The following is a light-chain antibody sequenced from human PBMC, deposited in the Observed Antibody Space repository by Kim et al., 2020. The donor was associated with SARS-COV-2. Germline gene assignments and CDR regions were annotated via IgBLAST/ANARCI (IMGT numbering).Light chain of an antibody. V-gene: IGLV1-44*01. CDR2: TNN. CDR3: AAWDDILNGWV. Sequence: GQGVTSSCSGTYSNIGTHTVNWYQQFPGTAPKLLIHTNNERPSGVPDRFSGSKSGTSASLATSGLQPEDEADYYCAAWDDILNGWVFGGGTQLTVL. CDR1: YSNIGTHT. J-gene: IGLJ3*02.